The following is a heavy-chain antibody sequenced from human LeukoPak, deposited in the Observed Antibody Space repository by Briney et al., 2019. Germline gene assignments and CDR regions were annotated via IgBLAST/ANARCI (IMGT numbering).Heavy chain of an antibody. J-gene: IGHJ4*02. CDR3: ARSGYSSATDY. CDR2: ISYDGSNK. D-gene: IGHD6-19*01. V-gene: IGHV3-30*04. CDR1: GFTFSSYA. Sequence: GGSLRLSCAASGFTFSSYAMHWVRQAPGKGLEWVAVISYDGSNKYYADSVKGRFTISRDNYKNTLYLQMNSLRAEDTAVYYCARSGYSSATDYWGQGTLVTVSS.